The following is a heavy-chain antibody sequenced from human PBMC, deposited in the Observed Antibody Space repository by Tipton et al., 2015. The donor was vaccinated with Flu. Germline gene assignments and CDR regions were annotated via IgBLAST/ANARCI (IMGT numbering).Heavy chain of an antibody. D-gene: IGHD3-10*01. CDR1: GGSFSSYY. CDR3: ARDYYGSGYDAFDI. CDR2: IYYSGST. V-gene: IGHV4-59*01. Sequence: TLSLTCAVSGGSFSSYYWSWIRQPPGKGLEWIGYIYYSGSTNYNPSLKSRVTISVDTSKNQFSLKLSSVTAADTAVYYCARDYYGSGYDAFDIWGQGTMVTVSS. J-gene: IGHJ3*02.